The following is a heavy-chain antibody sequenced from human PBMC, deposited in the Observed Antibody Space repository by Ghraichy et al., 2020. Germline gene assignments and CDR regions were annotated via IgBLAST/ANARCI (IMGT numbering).Heavy chain of an antibody. Sequence: GESLNISCKGSGYSFTSYWIGWVRQMPGKGLEWMGIIYPGDSDTRYSPSFQGQVTISADKSISTAYLQWSSLKASDTAMYYCARSLGATKVGGAPPPQLFYGMDVWGQGTTVTVSS. CDR3: ARSLGATKVGGAPPPQLFYGMDV. CDR2: IYPGDSDT. V-gene: IGHV5-51*01. J-gene: IGHJ6*02. D-gene: IGHD1-26*01. CDR1: GYSFTSYW.